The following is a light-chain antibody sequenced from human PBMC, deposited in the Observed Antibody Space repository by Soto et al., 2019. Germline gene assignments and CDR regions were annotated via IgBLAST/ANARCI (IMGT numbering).Light chain of an antibody. V-gene: IGKV3-11*01. J-gene: IGKJ4*01. CDR2: DAS. Sequence: EIVLTQSPATLSLSPGERATLSCRASQSVSSYLAWYQQKPGQAPRLLIYDASNRATGIPARFSGSGSGTDFTLTISSLEPVDFAVYYCQQRRNWPGELTFGGGTKVEIK. CDR3: QQRRNWPGELT. CDR1: QSVSSY.